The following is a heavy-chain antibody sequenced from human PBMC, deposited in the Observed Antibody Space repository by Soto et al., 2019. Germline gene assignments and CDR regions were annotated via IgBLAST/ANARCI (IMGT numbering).Heavy chain of an antibody. V-gene: IGHV4-4*02. J-gene: IGHJ6*02. Sequence: SETLSLTCTVSGGSISETTWWSWVRQPPGKGLEWIGDISHSGSANYNPSLKSRVTMSVDRSKNQISLILTSVTAADTAVYYCQLTRGGLFIMDVWGQGTTATVSS. CDR2: ISHSGSA. CDR3: QLTRGGLFIMDV. D-gene: IGHD7-27*01. CDR1: GGSISETTW.